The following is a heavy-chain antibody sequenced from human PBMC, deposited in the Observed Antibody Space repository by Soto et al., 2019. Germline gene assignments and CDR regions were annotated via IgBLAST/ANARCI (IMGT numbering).Heavy chain of an antibody. D-gene: IGHD3-10*01. Sequence: QVQLQESGPGLVKPSGTLSLTCAVSGGSISSSNWWSWVRQPPGKGLEWIGEIYHSGSTNDNPSLNSRVTVSVDESKNQFPLNLSSVTAADTAVYFCARARGSGSFNWFDPWGQGTLVTVSS. CDR3: ARARGSGSFNWFDP. V-gene: IGHV4-4*02. J-gene: IGHJ5*02. CDR1: GGSISSSNW. CDR2: IYHSGST.